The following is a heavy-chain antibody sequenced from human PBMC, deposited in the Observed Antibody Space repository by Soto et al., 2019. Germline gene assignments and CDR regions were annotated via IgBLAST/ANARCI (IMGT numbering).Heavy chain of an antibody. CDR3: AGFNDELLDI. D-gene: IGHD2-15*01. J-gene: IGHJ3*02. Sequence: SETLSLTCTVSGDSINSYSWSWIRQPPGKGLEWIGYVFYTESTNYNPSLKSRVTISVDTSKNQFSLKLSSVTAADTAVYYCAGFNDELLDIWGQGTMVTVSS. CDR1: GDSINSYS. CDR2: VFYTEST. V-gene: IGHV4-59*08.